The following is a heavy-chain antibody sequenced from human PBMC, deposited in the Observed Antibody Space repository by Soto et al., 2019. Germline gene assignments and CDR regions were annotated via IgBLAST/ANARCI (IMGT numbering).Heavy chain of an antibody. J-gene: IGHJ4*02. V-gene: IGHV3-21*01. CDR1: GFTFSSYS. Sequence: EVQLVESGGGLVKPGGSLRLSCAAAGFTFSSYSMSWVRQAPGNGLEWVSSISSSSSYIYYADSVKGRVTISRDNAKNSLYLQMNSLRAEDTAVYYCARDKRSSGWYEDYWGQGTLVTVSS. CDR2: ISSSSSYI. D-gene: IGHD6-19*01. CDR3: ARDKRSSGWYEDY.